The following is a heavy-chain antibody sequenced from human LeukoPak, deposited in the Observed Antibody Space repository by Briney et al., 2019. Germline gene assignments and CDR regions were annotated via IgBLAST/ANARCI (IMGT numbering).Heavy chain of an antibody. CDR1: GFTFSSYW. D-gene: IGHD3-3*01. J-gene: IGHJ4*02. CDR2: INSDGSST. V-gene: IGHV3-74*01. CDR3: ARDASWSGYPDY. Sequence: PGGSLRLSCAASGFTFSSYWMHWVRQAPGKGLVWVSRINSDGSSTNYADSVKGRFTISRDNAKNTLYLQMNSLRAEDTAVYYCARDASWSGYPDYWGQGTLVTVSS.